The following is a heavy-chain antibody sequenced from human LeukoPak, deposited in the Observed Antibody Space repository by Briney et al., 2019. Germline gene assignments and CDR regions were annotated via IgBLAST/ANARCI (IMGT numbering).Heavy chain of an antibody. CDR2: INPNSGGT. J-gene: IGHJ4*02. CDR3: ARDLREYNWNGVDY. Sequence: GASVKVSFKASGYTFTSLDINWVRQAPGQGLEWMGWINPNSGGTNYAQKFQGRVTMTRDTSISTAYMELSRLRSDDTAVYYCARDLREYNWNGVDYWGQGTLVTVSS. CDR1: GYTFTSLD. V-gene: IGHV1-2*02. D-gene: IGHD1-1*01.